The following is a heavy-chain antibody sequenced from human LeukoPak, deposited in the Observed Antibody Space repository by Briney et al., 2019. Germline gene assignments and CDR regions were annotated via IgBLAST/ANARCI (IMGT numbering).Heavy chain of an antibody. CDR3: ARSVYYDFWSGYYDGVYYMDV. CDR2: INPNSGGT. Sequence: ASVKVYCKASGYTFTGYYMHWVRQAPGQGLEWMGWINPNSGGTNYAQKFQGRVTMTRDTSISTAYMELSRLRSDDTAVYYCARSVYYDFWSGYYDGVYYMDVWGKGTTVTVSS. J-gene: IGHJ6*03. D-gene: IGHD3-3*01. CDR1: GYTFTGYY. V-gene: IGHV1-2*02.